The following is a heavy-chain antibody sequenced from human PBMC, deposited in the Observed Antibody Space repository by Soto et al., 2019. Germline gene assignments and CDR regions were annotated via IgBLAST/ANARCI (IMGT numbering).Heavy chain of an antibody. CDR1: GCSFTSYW. Sequence: GESLKISCKGSGCSFTSYWISWVRQMPGKGLEWMGRIDPSDSYTNYSPSFQGHVTISADKSISTAYLQWSSLKASDTAMYYCARMGYDSSGYLAYWGQGTLVTVSS. J-gene: IGHJ4*02. CDR2: IDPSDSYT. V-gene: IGHV5-10-1*01. CDR3: ARMGYDSSGYLAY. D-gene: IGHD3-22*01.